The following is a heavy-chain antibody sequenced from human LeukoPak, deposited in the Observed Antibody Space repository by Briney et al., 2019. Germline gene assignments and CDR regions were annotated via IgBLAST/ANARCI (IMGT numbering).Heavy chain of an antibody. CDR1: GGSFSGYY. J-gene: IGHJ4*02. Sequence: PSETLSLTCAVYGGSFSGYYWSWIRQPPGKGLEWMGEINHSGSTNYNPSLKSRVTISVDTSKNQFSLKLSSVTAADTAVYYCARSGSYYYDKSRRAPYYFDYWGQGTLVTVSS. CDR2: INHSGST. CDR3: ARSGSYYYDKSRRAPYYFDY. V-gene: IGHV4-34*01. D-gene: IGHD3-22*01.